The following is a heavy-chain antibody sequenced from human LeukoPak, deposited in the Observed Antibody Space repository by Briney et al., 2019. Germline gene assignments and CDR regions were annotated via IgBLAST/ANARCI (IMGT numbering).Heavy chain of an antibody. D-gene: IGHD1-26*01. Sequence: PGGSLRLSCAASGFTFSNYAMSWFRQAPGKGLEWVSAITGSGVSTYYADSVKGRFTISRDNSKNTLYLQMNSLRAEDTAVYYCAKAVRGGATVFDYWGQGTLVTVSS. CDR1: GFTFSNYA. CDR3: AKAVRGGATVFDY. CDR2: ITGSGVST. V-gene: IGHV3-23*01. J-gene: IGHJ4*02.